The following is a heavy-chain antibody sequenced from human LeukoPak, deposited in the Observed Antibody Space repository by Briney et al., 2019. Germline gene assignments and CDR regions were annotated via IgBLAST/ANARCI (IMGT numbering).Heavy chain of an antibody. CDR1: GFTFRSYS. CDR3: ARVRYSSGWYPHY. J-gene: IGHJ4*02. D-gene: IGHD6-19*01. V-gene: IGHV3-21*01. Sequence: GGSLRLSCAASGFTFRSYSMNWVRQAPGKGLEWVSSISSSSSYIYYADSVKGRFTISRDNAKNSLYLQMNSLRAEDTAVYYCARVRYSSGWYPHYWGQGTLVTVSS. CDR2: ISSSSSYI.